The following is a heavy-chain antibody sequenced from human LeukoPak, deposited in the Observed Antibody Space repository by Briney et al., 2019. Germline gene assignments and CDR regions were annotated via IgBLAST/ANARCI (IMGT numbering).Heavy chain of an antibody. V-gene: IGHV4-61*02. CDR1: GGSISSGSYY. CDR3: ARTTMVRGTYYMDV. D-gene: IGHD3-10*01. Sequence: SETLSLTCTVSGGSISSGSYYWSWIRQPAGKGLEWIGRIYTSGSTNYNPSLKSRVTISVDTSKDQFSLKLSSVTAADTAVYYCARTTMVRGTYYMDVWGKGTTVTISS. CDR2: IYTSGST. J-gene: IGHJ6*03.